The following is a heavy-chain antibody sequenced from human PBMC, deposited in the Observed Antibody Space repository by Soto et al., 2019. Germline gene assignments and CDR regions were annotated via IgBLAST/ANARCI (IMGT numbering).Heavy chain of an antibody. CDR1: GYTLTELS. V-gene: IGHV1-24*01. Sequence: ASVKVSCKVSGYTLTELSMHWVRQAPGKGLEWMGGFDPEDGETIYAQKFQGRVTMTEDTSTDTAYMELSSLRSEDTAVYYCATTSSNFDWFDPRGQGTLVTVSS. CDR2: FDPEDGET. J-gene: IGHJ5*02. CDR3: ATTSSNFDWFDP. D-gene: IGHD4-4*01.